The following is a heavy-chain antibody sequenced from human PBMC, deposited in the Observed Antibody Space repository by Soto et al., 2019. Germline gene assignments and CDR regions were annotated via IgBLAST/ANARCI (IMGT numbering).Heavy chain of an antibody. CDR3: TRLWKDGYDSSGYYYRFDY. CDR1: GFTFSGSA. V-gene: IGHV3-73*02. D-gene: IGHD3-22*01. J-gene: IGHJ4*02. Sequence: EVQLVESGGGLVQPGGSLKLSCAASGFTFSGSAMHWVRQASGKGLEWVGRIRSKANSYATAYAASVKGRFTISRDDSKNTAYLQMNSLKTEDTAVYYCTRLWKDGYDSSGYYYRFDYWGQGTLVAVSS. CDR2: IRSKANSYAT.